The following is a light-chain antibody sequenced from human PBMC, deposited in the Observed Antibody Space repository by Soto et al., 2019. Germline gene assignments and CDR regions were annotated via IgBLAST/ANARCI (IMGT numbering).Light chain of an antibody. CDR1: ENVYSY. CDR3: QQYNNWPPYT. V-gene: IGKV3-11*01. Sequence: EIVLTQSPATLSLSPGERATLSCRASENVYSYLAWYRQAPGQPPSLLIYDASNRAAGVPARFSGSGSGTEFTLTISSLQSEDFAVYYCQQYNNWPPYTFGQGTKVDIK. J-gene: IGKJ2*01. CDR2: DAS.